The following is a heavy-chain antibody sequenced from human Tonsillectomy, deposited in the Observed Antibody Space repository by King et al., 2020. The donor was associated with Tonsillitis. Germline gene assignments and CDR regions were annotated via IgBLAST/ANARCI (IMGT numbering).Heavy chain of an antibody. V-gene: IGHV3-30*04. CDR3: ASAIAVADPSDF. CDR1: GFTLSSYA. CDR2: ISYDGSNK. D-gene: IGHD6-19*01. J-gene: IGHJ4*02. Sequence: VQLVQSGGGVVQPGRSLRLSCAASGFTLSSYAVHWVRQAPGKGLEWVAVISYDGSNKYSTDSVKGRFTISRDTSKNTVYLQMNSLKPEDTAVYYCASAIAVADPSDFWGQGTLVTVSS.